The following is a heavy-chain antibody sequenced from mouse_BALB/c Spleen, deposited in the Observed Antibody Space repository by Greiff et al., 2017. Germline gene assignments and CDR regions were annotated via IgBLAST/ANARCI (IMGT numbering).Heavy chain of an antibody. V-gene: IGHV1S41*01. J-gene: IGHJ1*01. D-gene: IGHD2-1*01. CDR3: AREATMHFDV. CDR1: GYPFTSYW. CDR2: IAPGSGST. Sequence: DLVKPGASVKLSCKASGYPFTSYWINWIKQRPGQGLEWIGRIAPGSGSTYYNEMFKGKATLTVDTSSSTAYIQLSSLSSEDSAVYFCAREATMHFDVWGAGTTVTVSS.